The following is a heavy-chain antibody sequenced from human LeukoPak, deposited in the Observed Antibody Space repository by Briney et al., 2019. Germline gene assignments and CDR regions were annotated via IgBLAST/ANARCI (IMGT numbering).Heavy chain of an antibody. J-gene: IGHJ3*02. V-gene: IGHV1-8*03. Sequence: ASVKVSCKASGYTFTTYDINWVRQAPGQGLEWMGWIGVNSGDTVYAQKFQGRVTISRDISISTVYMEMSSLRSEDSAVYYCARDYIRRGTIFGTREDAFDICDQGTMVTVSS. CDR1: GYTFTTYD. CDR2: IGVNSGDT. CDR3: ARDYIRRGTIFGTREDAFDI. D-gene: IGHD3-3*01.